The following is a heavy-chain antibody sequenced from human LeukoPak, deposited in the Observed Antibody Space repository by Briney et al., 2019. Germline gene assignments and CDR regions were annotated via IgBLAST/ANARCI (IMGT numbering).Heavy chain of an antibody. Sequence: QPGGSLRLSCAASGFTFSSYAMSWVRQAPGKGLEWVSAISGSGGSTYYADSVKGRFTISRDNSKNTLYLQMNSLRAEDTAVYYCAKDAGINYDFWSGYYNYFDYWGQGTLVTVSS. J-gene: IGHJ4*02. CDR2: ISGSGGST. CDR1: GFTFSSYA. V-gene: IGHV3-23*01. D-gene: IGHD3-3*01. CDR3: AKDAGINYDFWSGYYNYFDY.